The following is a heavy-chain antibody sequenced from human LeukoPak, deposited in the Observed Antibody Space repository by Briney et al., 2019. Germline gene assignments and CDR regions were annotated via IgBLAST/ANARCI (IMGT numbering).Heavy chain of an antibody. CDR3: AKDPAFSY. D-gene: IGHD2-2*01. CDR1: GFTFSSYA. CDR2: INNSGGRT. J-gene: IGHJ4*02. Sequence: GGSLRLSCAASGFTFSSYAMSWVRQAPGKGLKWVSGINNSGGRTHYADPVKGRFTISRDNSKNTLYLQMNSLRAEDTAVYYCAKDPAFSYWGQGTLVTVSS. V-gene: IGHV3-23*01.